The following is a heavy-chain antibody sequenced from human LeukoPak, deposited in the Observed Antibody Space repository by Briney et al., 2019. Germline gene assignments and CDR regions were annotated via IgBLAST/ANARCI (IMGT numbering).Heavy chain of an antibody. V-gene: IGHV1-18*01. D-gene: IGHD1-26*01. Sequence: ASVKVSCKASGYTFTSYGISWVRHAPGQGREWMGWISAYNGNTNYAQKLQGRGTMITDTSTSTAYMELRSLRSDDTAVYYCARVGEWELFYDYWGQGTLVTVSS. CDR1: GYTFTSYG. CDR3: ARVGEWELFYDY. J-gene: IGHJ4*02. CDR2: ISAYNGNT.